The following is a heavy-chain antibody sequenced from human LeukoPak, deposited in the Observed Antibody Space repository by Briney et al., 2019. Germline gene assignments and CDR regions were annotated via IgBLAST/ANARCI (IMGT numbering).Heavy chain of an antibody. CDR1: GFTFSSYG. CDR3: ASAGYSSSYAGY. V-gene: IGHV3-30*03. Sequence: GGSLRLSCAASGFTFSSYGMHWVRQAPGKGLEWVAVISYDGSNKYYADSVKGRFTISRDNAKNSLYLQMNSLRAEDTAVYYCASAGYSSSYAGYWGQGTLVTVSS. J-gene: IGHJ4*02. CDR2: ISYDGSNK. D-gene: IGHD6-13*01.